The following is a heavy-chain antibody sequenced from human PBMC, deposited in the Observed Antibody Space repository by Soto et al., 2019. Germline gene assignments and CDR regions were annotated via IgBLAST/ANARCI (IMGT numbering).Heavy chain of an antibody. CDR3: ASSPVTGIYYAMDV. D-gene: IGHD6-19*01. V-gene: IGHV4-31*03. CDR2: IYYTGST. J-gene: IGHJ6*02. Sequence: SETLSLTCTVSGGSISSGGYYWSWIRQHPGKGLEWIGNIYYTGSTHYDPSLKSRITISLDTSKNQISLKLSSVTAAEKAVYYCASSPVTGIYYAMDVWGQGTTVTVSS. CDR1: GGSISSGGYY.